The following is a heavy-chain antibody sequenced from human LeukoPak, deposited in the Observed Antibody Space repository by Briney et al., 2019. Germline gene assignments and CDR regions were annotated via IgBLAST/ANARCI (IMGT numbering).Heavy chain of an antibody. CDR3: ARTSDYGNYYFDY. D-gene: IGHD4-17*01. CDR2: IYHSGST. Sequence: SETLSLTCAVSGGSISSGGYSWSWIRQPPGKGLEWIGYIYHSGSTYYNPSLKSRVTISVDRSKNQVSLKLSSVTAADTAVYYCARTSDYGNYYFDYWGQGTLVTVSS. CDR1: GGSISSGGYS. V-gene: IGHV4-30-2*01. J-gene: IGHJ4*02.